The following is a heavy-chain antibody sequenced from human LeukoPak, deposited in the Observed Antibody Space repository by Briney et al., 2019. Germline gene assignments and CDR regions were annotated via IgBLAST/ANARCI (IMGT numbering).Heavy chain of an antibody. CDR2: ISYDGSNK. J-gene: IGHJ4*02. CDR1: GFTFSSYG. Sequence: GRSLRLSCAASGFTFSSYGMHWVRQAPGKGLEWVAVISYDGSNKYYADSVKGRFIISRDNSKNTLYLQMNGLRAEDTAVYYCAKSQARGGISGTIMAIVDSWGQGALVTVSS. CDR3: AKSQARGGISGTIMAIVDS. V-gene: IGHV3-30*18. D-gene: IGHD5-24*01.